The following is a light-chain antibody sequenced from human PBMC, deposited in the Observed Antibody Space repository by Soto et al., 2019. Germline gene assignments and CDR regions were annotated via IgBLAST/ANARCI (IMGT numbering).Light chain of an antibody. V-gene: IGKV3-15*01. Sequence: EIVMTQSPATLSVSPGERAPLSCRASQSVSSNLAWYQQKPGQAPRLLIYGASTRATGIPARFSGSGSGTEFTLTISSPQSEDFAVYYCQQYNNWPRTFGQGTKVDIK. J-gene: IGKJ1*01. CDR2: GAS. CDR3: QQYNNWPRT. CDR1: QSVSSN.